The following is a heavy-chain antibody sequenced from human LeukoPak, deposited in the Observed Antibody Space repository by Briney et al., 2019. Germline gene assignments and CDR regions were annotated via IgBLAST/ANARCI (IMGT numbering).Heavy chain of an antibody. CDR3: ARAYSGSYRVGDF. CDR1: GFTFSSYW. D-gene: IGHD1-26*01. Sequence: GGSLRLSCAASGFTFSSYWMSLVRQAPGKGLEWVANIKQDGSEKYYVDSVKGRFTISRDNAKNSLYLQMNSLRAEDTAVYYCARAYSGSYRVGDFWGQGTLVTVSS. CDR2: IKQDGSEK. V-gene: IGHV3-7*01. J-gene: IGHJ4*02.